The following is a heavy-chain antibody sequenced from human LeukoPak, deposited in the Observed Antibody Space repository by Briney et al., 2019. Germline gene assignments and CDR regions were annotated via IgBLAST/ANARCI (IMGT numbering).Heavy chain of an antibody. J-gene: IGHJ6*02. V-gene: IGHV1-2*02. Sequence: ASVKVSCKASGYTFTGYYMHWVRQAPGQGLEWMGWINPNSGGTNYAQKFQGRVTMTRDTSISTAYMELSRLRSDDTAVYYCARDVNLKVDGTGAYYHGMDLWGQGTTVTVSS. CDR3: ARDVNLKVDGTGAYYHGMDL. D-gene: IGHD6-19*01. CDR2: INPNSGGT. CDR1: GYTFTGYY.